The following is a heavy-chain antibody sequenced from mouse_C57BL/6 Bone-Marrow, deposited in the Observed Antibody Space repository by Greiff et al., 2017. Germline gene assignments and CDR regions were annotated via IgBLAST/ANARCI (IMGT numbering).Heavy chain of an antibody. CDR3: ARSWSLYAMDY. D-gene: IGHD6-1*01. V-gene: IGHV7-3*01. J-gene: IGHJ4*01. CDR2: FRTKANGYTT. Sequence: EVMLVESGGGLVQPGGSLSLSCEASGFTFTDYYMSWVRQPPGKALDWLGFFRTKANGYTTEYSASVKGRFTISRDNSQSILYLQMKALRAEDSATDYYARSWSLYAMDYGGKGTSVTVSS. CDR1: GFTFTDYY.